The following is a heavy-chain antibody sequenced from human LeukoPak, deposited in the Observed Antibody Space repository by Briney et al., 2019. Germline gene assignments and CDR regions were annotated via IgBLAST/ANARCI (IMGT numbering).Heavy chain of an antibody. Sequence: GSLRLSCAASGFTFDDYGMSWVRQAPGKGLEWVSGINWNGGRTGYADSVKGRFTISRDNAKNSLYLQMNSLRAEDTAVYYCARERGTTTVTAYYYYYYYMDVWGKGTTVTVSS. CDR2: INWNGGRT. CDR1: GFTFDDYG. V-gene: IGHV3-20*04. CDR3: ARERGTTTVTAYYYYYYYMDV. J-gene: IGHJ6*03. D-gene: IGHD4-17*01.